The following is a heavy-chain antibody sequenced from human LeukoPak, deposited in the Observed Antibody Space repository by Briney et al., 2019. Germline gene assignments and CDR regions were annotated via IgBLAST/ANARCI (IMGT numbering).Heavy chain of an antibody. CDR3: ARDARQWLVGGWFDP. J-gene: IGHJ5*02. CDR1: GGSISSYY. Sequence: SETLSLTCTVSGGSISSYYWSWIRQPPGKGLEWIGYIYYSGSTNYNPSLKSRVTVSVDTSKNQFSLKLSSVTAADTAVYYCARDARQWLVGGWFDPWGQGTLVTVSS. CDR2: IYYSGST. V-gene: IGHV4-59*01. D-gene: IGHD6-19*01.